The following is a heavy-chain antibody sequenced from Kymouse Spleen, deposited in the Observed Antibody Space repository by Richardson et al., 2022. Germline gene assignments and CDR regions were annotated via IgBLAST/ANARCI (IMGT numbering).Heavy chain of an antibody. Sequence: EVQLVESGGGLVQPGGSLKLSCAASGFTFSGSAMHWVRQASGKGLEWVGRIRSKANSYATAYAASVKGRFTISRDDSKNTAYLQMNSLKTEDTAVYYCTRSYSSSYFDYWGQGTLVTVSS. D-gene: IGHD6-6*01. J-gene: IGHJ4*02. CDR2: IRSKANSYAT. CDR3: TRSYSSSYFDY. V-gene: IGHV3-73*02. CDR1: GFTFSGSA.